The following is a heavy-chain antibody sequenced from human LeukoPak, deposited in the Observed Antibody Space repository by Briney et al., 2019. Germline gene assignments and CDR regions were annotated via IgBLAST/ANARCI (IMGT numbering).Heavy chain of an antibody. Sequence: GGSLRLSCAASGFTFSSYGMPWVRQAPGKGLEWVAVIWYDGSNKYCADSVKGRFTISRDNSKNTLYLQMNSLRAEDTAVYYCARGIIPGTALDYWGQGTLVTVSS. J-gene: IGHJ4*02. D-gene: IGHD1-1*01. CDR3: ARGIIPGTALDY. V-gene: IGHV3-33*01. CDR1: GFTFSSYG. CDR2: IWYDGSNK.